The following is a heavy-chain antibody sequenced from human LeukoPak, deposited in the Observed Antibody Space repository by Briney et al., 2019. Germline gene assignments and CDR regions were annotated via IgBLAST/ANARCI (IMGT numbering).Heavy chain of an antibody. V-gene: IGHV3-7*01. CDR1: GFTFSTHW. J-gene: IGHJ4*02. CDR3: ATDRDNSDWQKRFDS. D-gene: IGHD2-21*02. Sequence: GGSLRLSCAASGFTFSTHWMNWYRQAPGRGLEWVGNINQDASEINYVDSVRGRFTISRDNAKNSLHLQMNSLRAEDTAVYYCATDRDNSDWQKRFDSWGQGTLVTVSS. CDR2: INQDASEI.